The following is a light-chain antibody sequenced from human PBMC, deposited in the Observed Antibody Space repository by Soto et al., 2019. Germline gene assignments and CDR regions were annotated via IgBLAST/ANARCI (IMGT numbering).Light chain of an antibody. V-gene: IGKV3-15*01. Sequence: EIVMTQSPATLSVSPGERATLSCRASQSVSGNLAWYQQKPGQAPRLLIYGASTRATGIPARFSGSGSGTEFTLTISSPQSEDFAVYYWQQYNNWPPITFGQGTRLEIK. CDR3: QQYNNWPPIT. CDR1: QSVSGN. J-gene: IGKJ5*01. CDR2: GAS.